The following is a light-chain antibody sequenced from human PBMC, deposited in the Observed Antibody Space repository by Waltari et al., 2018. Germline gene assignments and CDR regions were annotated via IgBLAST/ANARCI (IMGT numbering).Light chain of an antibody. CDR3: ATWDDSLNGVV. V-gene: IGLV1-44*01. J-gene: IGLJ2*01. Sequence: QSVLTQPPSASGTPGQGVTIPCSGSRSNIGSNTANWYQHLPGTAPKVLIQSNNQRPSGVPDRFSGSKSGTSASLAVSGLQSEDEGDYYCATWDDSLNGVVFGGGTKLTVL. CDR1: RSNIGSNT. CDR2: SNN.